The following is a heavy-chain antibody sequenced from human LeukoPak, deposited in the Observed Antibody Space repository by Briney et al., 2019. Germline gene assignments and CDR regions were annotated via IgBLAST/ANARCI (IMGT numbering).Heavy chain of an antibody. CDR3: AKDHKGSRGWYAYRFDY. CDR2: ISGSGGST. D-gene: IGHD6-19*01. Sequence: PGGSLRLSCAASGFTFSSYAMTWLRQAPGKGLEWVSDISGSGGSTDYADSVKGRFTISRDNSKNKLYLQMNSLRAEDTAVYYCAKDHKGSRGWYAYRFDYWGQGTLVTVSS. J-gene: IGHJ4*02. V-gene: IGHV3-23*01. CDR1: GFTFSSYA.